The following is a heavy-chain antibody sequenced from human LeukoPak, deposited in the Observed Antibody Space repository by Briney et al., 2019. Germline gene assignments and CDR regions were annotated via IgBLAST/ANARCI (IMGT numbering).Heavy chain of an antibody. Sequence: EWVAVIWYDGSNKYYADSVKGRFTISRDNSLYLQMNSLRAEDTAVYYCARWGGTYEYYFDYWGQGTLVTVSS. V-gene: IGHV3-33*01. CDR3: ARWGGTYEYYFDY. D-gene: IGHD1-26*01. J-gene: IGHJ4*02. CDR2: IWYDGSNK.